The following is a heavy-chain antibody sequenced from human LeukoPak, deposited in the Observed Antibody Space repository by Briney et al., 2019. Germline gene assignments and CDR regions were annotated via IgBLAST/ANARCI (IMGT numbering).Heavy chain of an antibody. CDR1: GDTVSSKSAA. V-gene: IGHV6-1*01. Sequence: SQTLSLTCAISGDTVSSKSAAWNRLRQSPSRGLEWLGRTFYRSKWKNDYAPSVRSRITINPDTSKNQFSLQLNSVTPDDTAIYYCARTNSGYVDYRGQGTQVTVSS. CDR3: ARTNSGYVDY. CDR2: TFYRSKWKN. D-gene: IGHD6-19*01. J-gene: IGHJ4*02.